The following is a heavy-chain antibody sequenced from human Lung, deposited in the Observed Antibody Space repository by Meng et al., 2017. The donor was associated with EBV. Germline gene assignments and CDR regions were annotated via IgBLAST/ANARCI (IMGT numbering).Heavy chain of an antibody. CDR2: VTHSSSSI. CDR3: VRNGANMEDLDY. D-gene: IGHD2-8*01. J-gene: IGHJ4*02. CDR1: GFTFSSYS. Sequence: EVQLVESGGXXXXXGXSLXPSCAASGFTFSSYSMNWVRQAPGKGLECVSSVTHSSSSIYYALSVKGRFTISRDHAKNSLYLQMNSLRNEDTAVYYCVRNGANMEDLDYWGQGTLVTVSS. V-gene: IGHV3-21*01.